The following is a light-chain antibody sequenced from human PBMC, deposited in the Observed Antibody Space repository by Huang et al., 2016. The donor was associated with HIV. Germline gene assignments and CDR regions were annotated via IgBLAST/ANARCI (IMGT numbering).Light chain of an antibody. CDR2: DAS. CDR1: QSVRSN. J-gene: IGKJ3*01. Sequence: EVVMTQSPGTLSVSPGDRATLSGRASQSVRSNLAWYQQKPGQAPRLLIYDASTRATGVPARFSGSGSETQFTLSISSLQSEDVAVYYCQQYDNWPPFTFGPGTKVDIK. V-gene: IGKV3-15*01. CDR3: QQYDNWPPFT.